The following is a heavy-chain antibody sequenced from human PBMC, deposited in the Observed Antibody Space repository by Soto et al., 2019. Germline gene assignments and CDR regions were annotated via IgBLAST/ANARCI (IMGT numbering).Heavy chain of an antibody. J-gene: IGHJ5*02. CDR3: ARHRRGIAARQGGRGYSYGPGSNWFDP. V-gene: IGHV4-30-4*01. Sequence: KPSETLSLTCTVSGGSISSGDYYWSWIRQPPGKGLEWIGYIYYSGSTYYNPSLKSRVTISVDTSKNQFSLKLSSVTAADTAAYYCARHRRGIAARQGGRGYSYGPGSNWFDPWGQGTLVTVSS. D-gene: IGHD5-18*01. CDR1: GGSISSGDYY. CDR2: IYYSGST.